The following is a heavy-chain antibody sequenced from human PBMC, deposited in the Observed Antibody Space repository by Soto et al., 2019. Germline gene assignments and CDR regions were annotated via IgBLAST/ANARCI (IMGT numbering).Heavy chain of an antibody. V-gene: IGHV3-15*01. D-gene: IGHD2-15*01. CDR3: TAGYSSVDHPRAYGLDV. Sequence: GGSLRLSCAASGVTFSNAWMNWVRQAPGKGLEWVGRIKSINDGGATDYAAPVKGRFTTSRDDSKNTMFLQMNSLRTEDTAVYYCTAGYSSVDHPRAYGLDVWGQGTTVTVSS. CDR1: GVTFSNAW. J-gene: IGHJ6*02. CDR2: IKSINDGGAT.